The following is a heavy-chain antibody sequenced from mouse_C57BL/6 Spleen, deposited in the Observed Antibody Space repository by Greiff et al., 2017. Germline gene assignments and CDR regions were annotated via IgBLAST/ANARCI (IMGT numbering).Heavy chain of an antibody. CDR1: GYTFTSYC. CDR3: ARGLDYDGYDY. V-gene: IGHV1-64*01. CDR2: IHPNSGST. D-gene: IGHD2-4*01. Sequence: VQLQQSGAELVKPGASVKLSCTASGYTFTSYCMHWVKQRPGQGLEWIGLIHPNSGSTNYNAKFKSKATLTVDKSSSTAYMHLISLTSEDSAVSYCARGLDYDGYDYWGQGTTLTVSS. J-gene: IGHJ2*01.